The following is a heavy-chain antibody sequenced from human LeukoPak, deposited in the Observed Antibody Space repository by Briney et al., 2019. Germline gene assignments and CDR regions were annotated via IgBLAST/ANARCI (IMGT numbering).Heavy chain of an antibody. J-gene: IGHJ4*02. Sequence: GGSLRLSCAASGFTFSSYAMHWVRQAPGKGLEYVSAISSNGGSTYYANSVKGRFTISRDNSKNTLYLQMNSLRAEDTAVYYCAREEMATTAFDYWGQGTLVTVSS. V-gene: IGHV3-64*01. CDR2: ISSNGGST. D-gene: IGHD5-24*01. CDR1: GFTFSSYA. CDR3: AREEMATTAFDY.